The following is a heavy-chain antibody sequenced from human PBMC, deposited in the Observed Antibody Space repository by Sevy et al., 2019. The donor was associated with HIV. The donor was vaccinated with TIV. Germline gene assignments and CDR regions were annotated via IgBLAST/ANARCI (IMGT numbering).Heavy chain of an antibody. D-gene: IGHD3-22*01. J-gene: IGHJ6*02. Sequence: ASVKVSCKASGYTFTSYGISWVRQAPGQGLEWMGWISAYNGNTNYAQKLQGRVTMTTDTSTSTAYMELRSLRSDDTAVYYCARVMLLAPMYYYDSSGYMGGMDVWGQGTMVTVSS. CDR1: GYTFTSYG. V-gene: IGHV1-18*01. CDR2: ISAYNGNT. CDR3: ARVMLLAPMYYYDSSGYMGGMDV.